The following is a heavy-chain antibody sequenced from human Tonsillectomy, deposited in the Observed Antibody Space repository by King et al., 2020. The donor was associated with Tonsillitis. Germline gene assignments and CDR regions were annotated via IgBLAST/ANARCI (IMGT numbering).Heavy chain of an antibody. CDR2: IYYDGSA. V-gene: IGHV4-31*03. CDR1: GGSISSGGYY. J-gene: IGHJ6*03. CDR3: ARNRVARYMDV. D-gene: IGHD2-15*01. Sequence: QLQESGPGLVKPSQTLSLTCTASGGSISSGGYYWSWIRQHPGKGLEWIGYIYYDGSAHYNPSLKSRTTISVETSKNQFSLRVSSVTAADTAVYYCARNRVARYMDVGGKGTTVTVSS.